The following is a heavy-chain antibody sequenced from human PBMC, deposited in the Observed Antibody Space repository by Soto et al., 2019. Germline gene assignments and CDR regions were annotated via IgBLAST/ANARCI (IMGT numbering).Heavy chain of an antibody. D-gene: IGHD4-17*01. CDR2: ISSSSSTI. CDR1: GFTFSSYS. CDR3: ATTVTFDFDY. J-gene: IGHJ4*02. V-gene: IGHV3-48*02. Sequence: GGSLRLSCAASGFTFSSYSMNWVRQAPGKGLEWVSYISSSSSTIYYADSVKGRSTISRDNAKNSLYLQMNSLRDEDTAVYYCATTVTFDFDYWGQGTLVTVSS.